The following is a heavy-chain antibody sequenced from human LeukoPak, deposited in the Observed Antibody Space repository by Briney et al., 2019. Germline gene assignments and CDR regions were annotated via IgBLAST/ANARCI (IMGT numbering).Heavy chain of an antibody. CDR2: ISSSSSTI. Sequence: PGGSLRLSCAASGFTFSSYSMNWVRQAPGKGLEWVSYISSSSSTIYYADSVKGRFTISRDNAKNSLYLQMNSLRAEDTAVYYCARDLYGDYEGDFDYWGQGTLVTVSS. CDR3: ARDLYGDYEGDFDY. J-gene: IGHJ4*02. D-gene: IGHD4-17*01. CDR1: GFTFSSYS. V-gene: IGHV3-48*04.